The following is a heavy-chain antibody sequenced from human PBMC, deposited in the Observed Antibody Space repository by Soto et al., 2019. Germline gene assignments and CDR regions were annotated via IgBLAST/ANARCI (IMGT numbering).Heavy chain of an antibody. CDR1: GDSVSSSSVT. CDR2: TYYRSKWY. CDR3: VRLIGNSWLVF. D-gene: IGHD3-22*01. J-gene: IGHJ4*02. V-gene: IGHV6-1*01. Sequence: SQTLSLTCAISGDSVSSSSVTWNWIRQSPSRDLEWLGRTYYRSKWYSRITINPDTSKNQFSLHLNSVTPEDTAVYYCVRLIGNSWLVFWGQGTLVTVSS.